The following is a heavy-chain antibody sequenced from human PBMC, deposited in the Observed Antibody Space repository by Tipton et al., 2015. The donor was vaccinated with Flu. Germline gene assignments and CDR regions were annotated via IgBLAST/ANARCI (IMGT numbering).Heavy chain of an antibody. CDR2: ISRSGINI. CDR1: GFTFSSFG. D-gene: IGHD3-16*01. J-gene: IGHJ4*02. Sequence: QLVQSGGGLVQPGGSLRLSCAASGFTFSSFGMNWVRQAPGKGLEWVSYISRSGINIYYADSVKGRFTISRDNAKNSLYLQMNSLRAEDTAVYYCARGPFVLITFGGVMGYWGQGTLVIVSS. V-gene: IGHV3-48*03. CDR3: ARGPFVLITFGGVMGY.